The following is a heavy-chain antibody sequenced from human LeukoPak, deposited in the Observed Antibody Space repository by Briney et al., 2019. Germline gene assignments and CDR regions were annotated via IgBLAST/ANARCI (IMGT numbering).Heavy chain of an antibody. CDR2: INQDGGEE. Sequence: QPGGSLRLSCAASGFIFSTYWMNWVRQAPGKGLEWVASINQDGGEEYYVDSVKGRFTISRDNAKNSLYVEMNSLRGDDTAVYYCARGHYADYAWGQGTLVTVSS. CDR3: ARGHYADYA. J-gene: IGHJ5*02. CDR1: GFIFSTYW. D-gene: IGHD4-17*01. V-gene: IGHV3-7*01.